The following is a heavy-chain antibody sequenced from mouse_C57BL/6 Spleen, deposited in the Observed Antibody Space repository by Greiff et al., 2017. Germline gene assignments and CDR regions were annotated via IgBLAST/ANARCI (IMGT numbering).Heavy chain of an antibody. V-gene: IGHV7-3*01. D-gene: IGHD1-1*01. CDR2: IRNKANGYTT. CDR3: ARYKDYGTLFDY. Sequence: EVQVVESGGGLVQPGGSLSLSCAASGFTFTDYYMSWVRQPPGKALEWLGFIRNKANGYTTEYSASVKGRFTISRDNSQSILYLQMNALRAEDSATYYCARYKDYGTLFDYWGQGTTLTVSS. J-gene: IGHJ2*01. CDR1: GFTFTDYY.